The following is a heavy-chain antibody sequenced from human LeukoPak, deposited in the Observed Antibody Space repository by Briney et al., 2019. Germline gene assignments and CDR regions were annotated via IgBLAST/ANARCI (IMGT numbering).Heavy chain of an antibody. CDR2: ISGSGGDT. CDR1: GFTLSSYA. D-gene: IGHD6-13*01. J-gene: IGHJ3*02. Sequence: GGSLRLSCAASGFTLSSYAMSWVRQAPGKGLEWVSAISGSGGDTYYADYVKGRFIMFRDSSKNTLYLQMNSLRAEDTAVYYCANAGYSSSWYGGFDIWGQGTMVTVSS. CDR3: ANAGYSSSWYGGFDI. V-gene: IGHV3-23*01.